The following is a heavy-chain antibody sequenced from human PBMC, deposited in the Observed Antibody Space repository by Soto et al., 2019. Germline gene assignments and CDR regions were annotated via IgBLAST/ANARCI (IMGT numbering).Heavy chain of an antibody. Sequence: HPGGSLRLSCAASGFTFSSYAMHWVRQAPGKGLEWVAVISYDGSNKYYADSVKGRFTISRDNSKNTLYLQMNSLRAEDTAVYYCARDTAMVYYYYGMDVWGQGTTVTVSS. CDR3: ARDTAMVYYYYGMDV. CDR1: GFTFSSYA. D-gene: IGHD5-18*01. CDR2: ISYDGSNK. V-gene: IGHV3-30-3*01. J-gene: IGHJ6*02.